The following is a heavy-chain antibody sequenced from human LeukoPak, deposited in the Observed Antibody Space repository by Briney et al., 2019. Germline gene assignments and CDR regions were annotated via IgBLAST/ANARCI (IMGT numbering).Heavy chain of an antibody. V-gene: IGHV4-59*08. J-gene: IGHJ3*02. CDR1: GGSISSYY. Sequence: SETLSLTWTVSGGSISSYYWSWIRQPPGKGLEWIGYIYYSGSTNYNPSLQSRVTISVDTSKNQFSLKLSSVTAADTAVYYCARHAEGRWELLPPSYAFDIWGQGTMVTVSS. CDR2: IYYSGST. D-gene: IGHD1-26*01. CDR3: ARHAEGRWELLPPSYAFDI.